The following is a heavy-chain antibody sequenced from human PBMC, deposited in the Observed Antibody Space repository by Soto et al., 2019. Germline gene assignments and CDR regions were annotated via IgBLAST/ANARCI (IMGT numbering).Heavy chain of an antibody. Sequence: QVQLQESGPGLVKPSQTLSLTCTVSGGSVSSADWNWSWIRQTPGKGLEWIGHLYEGGRPYSNPSRMSGATRSLETSKDLFSGNLKSVTAADTAVYYGTRGPSGDKVDFWGQGLLVTVSS. CDR1: GGSVSSADWN. J-gene: IGHJ4*02. V-gene: IGHV4-30-4*08. CDR3: TRGPSGDKVDF. D-gene: IGHD7-27*01. CDR2: LYEGGRP.